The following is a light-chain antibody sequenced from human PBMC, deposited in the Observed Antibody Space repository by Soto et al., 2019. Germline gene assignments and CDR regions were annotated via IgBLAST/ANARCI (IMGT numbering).Light chain of an antibody. Sequence: EVVLTQSPGTLSLSPGERATLSCRASQSVSSSYLAWYQQKPGQAPRLLIYGASGRATGIPDRFSGSGSGTDFTLTISRLEPEDFAVYYCQQYGSSLLTFGRGTKV. CDR3: QQYGSSLLT. J-gene: IGKJ4*01. CDR1: QSVSSSY. V-gene: IGKV3-20*01. CDR2: GAS.